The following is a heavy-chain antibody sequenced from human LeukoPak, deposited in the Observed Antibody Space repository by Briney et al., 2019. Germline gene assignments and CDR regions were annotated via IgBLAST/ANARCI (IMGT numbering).Heavy chain of an antibody. Sequence: PSETLSLTCAGYGGSFSGYYWSWIRQPPGKGLEWIGEINRSGSTNYNPSLKSRVTISVDTSKNQFSLKLSSVTAADTAVYYCARDTTGYSYGSGIDYWGQGTLVTVSS. J-gene: IGHJ4*02. CDR1: GGSFSGYY. CDR3: ARDTTGYSYGSGIDY. V-gene: IGHV4-34*01. D-gene: IGHD5-18*01. CDR2: INRSGST.